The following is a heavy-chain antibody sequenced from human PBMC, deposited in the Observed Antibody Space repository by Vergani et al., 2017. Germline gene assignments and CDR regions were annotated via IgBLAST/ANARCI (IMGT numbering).Heavy chain of an antibody. D-gene: IGHD3-10*01. V-gene: IGHV3-74*01. J-gene: IGHJ4*02. CDR2: INSDGSST. CDR1: GFTFTTYW. CDR3: AREGEGVIIPHVDY. Sequence: EVQLVESGGGLVQPGGSLRLSCAASGFTFTTYWMHWVRQAPGKGLMWVSHINSDGSSTTYADSVKGRFTISRDNAKNTLYLQMNSLRAEDTAVYYCAREGEGVIIPHVDYWGQGTLVTVSS.